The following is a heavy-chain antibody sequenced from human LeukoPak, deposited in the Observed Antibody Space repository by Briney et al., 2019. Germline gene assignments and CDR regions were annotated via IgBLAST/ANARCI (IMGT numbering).Heavy chain of an antibody. V-gene: IGHV1-8*02. J-gene: IGHJ6*03. CDR3: ARVRYFDWAAIYYYYMDV. D-gene: IGHD3-9*01. CDR2: MNPNSGNT. CDR1: GYTFTGYY. Sequence: ASVKVSCKASGYTFTGYYMHWVRQAPGQGLEWMGWMNPNSGNTGYAQKFQGRVTMTRNTSISTAYMELSSLRSEDTAVYYCARVRYFDWAAIYYYYMDVWGKGTTVTISS.